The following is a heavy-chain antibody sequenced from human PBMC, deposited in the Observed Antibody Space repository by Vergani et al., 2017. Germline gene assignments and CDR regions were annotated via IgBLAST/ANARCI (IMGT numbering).Heavy chain of an antibody. CDR2: VSTSGST. CDR3: ARSRLERWLHLGYFDY. D-gene: IGHD5-24*01. V-gene: IGHV4-61*02. Sequence: QVQLQESGPGLVKPSQTLSLTCTVSGGSISSAGFYWSWVRQPAGKELEWIGRVSTSGSTNYNPSLKIRVTMSIDTSNNQFSLKLSSVTAADTAVYYCARSRLERWLHLGYFDYWGQGTLVTVSS. J-gene: IGHJ4*02. CDR1: GGSISSAGFY.